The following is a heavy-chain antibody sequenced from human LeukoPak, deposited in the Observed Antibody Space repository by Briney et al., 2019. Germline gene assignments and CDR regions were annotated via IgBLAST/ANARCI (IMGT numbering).Heavy chain of an antibody. V-gene: IGHV1-2*02. Sequence: ASVKVSCKASGYTFTGYYMHWVRQAPGQGLEWMGWINPNSGGTNYARKFQGRVTMTRDTSISTAYMELSRLRSDDTAVYYCARGEYGSGPGDYWGQGTLVTVSS. D-gene: IGHD3-10*01. CDR3: ARGEYGSGPGDY. J-gene: IGHJ4*02. CDR2: INPNSGGT. CDR1: GYTFTGYY.